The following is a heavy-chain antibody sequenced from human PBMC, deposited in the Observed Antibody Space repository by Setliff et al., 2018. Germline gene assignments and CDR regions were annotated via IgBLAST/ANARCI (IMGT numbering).Heavy chain of an antibody. CDR2: IDPADSDT. CDR3: ARRGWGSSSGDCYSPKGCYYYYMDV. V-gene: IGHV5-51*01. D-gene: IGHD2-21*02. J-gene: IGHJ6*03. CDR1: GYSFTKYW. Sequence: GESLKISCKAAGYSFTKYWIGWVRQMPGKGLEWMGIIDPADSDTAYSPSFQGQVTISADKSIGTAYLQWSSLKASDTAIYYCARRGWGSSSGDCYSPKGCYYYYMDVWGKGTTVTVSS.